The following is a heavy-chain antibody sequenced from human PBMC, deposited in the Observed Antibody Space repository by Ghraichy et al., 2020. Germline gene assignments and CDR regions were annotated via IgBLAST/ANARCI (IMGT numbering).Heavy chain of an antibody. J-gene: IGHJ4*02. CDR1: GFIFENYG. CDR2: ISGYGGST. CDR3: AKDVYGSGSFWDS. D-gene: IGHD3-10*01. V-gene: IGHV3-23*01. Sequence: GSLRLSCAASGFIFENYGMGWVRQAPGKGLEWVSTISGYGGSTYYANSVRDRFIISRDNVKNTLFLEMNSLRAEDTALYYCAKDVYGSGSFWDSWGQGPRVTVSS.